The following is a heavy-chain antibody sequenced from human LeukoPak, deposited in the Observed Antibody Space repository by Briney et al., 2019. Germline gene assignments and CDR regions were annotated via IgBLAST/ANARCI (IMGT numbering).Heavy chain of an antibody. Sequence: SETLSLTCTVSGYSISSGYFWGWIRQPPGKGLGSFGLTYHSGRTSYNPSLKSRVTISVDTSKNQFSLKLSSVTAADTAVYYCARGRYCSGGSCYPRGYYYYYYMDVWGKGTTVTISS. D-gene: IGHD2-15*01. V-gene: IGHV4-38-2*02. CDR3: ARGRYCSGGSCYPRGYYYYYYMDV. CDR1: GYSISSGYF. J-gene: IGHJ6*03. CDR2: TYHSGRT.